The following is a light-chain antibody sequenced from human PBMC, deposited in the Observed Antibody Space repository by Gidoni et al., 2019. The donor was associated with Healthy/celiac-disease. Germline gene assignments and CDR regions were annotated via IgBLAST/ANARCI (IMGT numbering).Light chain of an antibody. Sequence: DIQMTQSPSTLSASVGDRVTITCRASQSISSWLAWYQQKPGKAPKVLIYKASTLESGVPSRFSGSGSGIEFTLTISSLQPDDFATYYCQQYSSYWTFGQGTKVEIK. CDR2: KAS. J-gene: IGKJ1*01. CDR3: QQYSSYWT. V-gene: IGKV1-5*03. CDR1: QSISSW.